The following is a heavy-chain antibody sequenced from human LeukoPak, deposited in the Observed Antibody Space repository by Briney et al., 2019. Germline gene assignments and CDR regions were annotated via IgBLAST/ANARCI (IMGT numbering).Heavy chain of an antibody. J-gene: IGHJ5*02. V-gene: IGHV4-59*01. CDR1: GGSIKNNS. Sequence: SETLSLTSTDPGGSIKNNSWSWIRQPPGKGLEWIGSIHYSGITNFNPSLKSRVTISVDTSKNQLSLKLSSVTAADTAVYYCARRAVVVAATSWFDPWGQGTLVTVSS. D-gene: IGHD2-15*01. CDR2: IHYSGIT. CDR3: ARRAVVVAATSWFDP.